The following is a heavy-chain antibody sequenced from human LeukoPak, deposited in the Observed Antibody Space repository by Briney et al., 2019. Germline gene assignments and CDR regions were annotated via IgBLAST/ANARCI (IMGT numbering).Heavy chain of an antibody. CDR1: GGSISSTYYY. CDR3: ARQVTFGYAYAYYSDY. D-gene: IGHD3-16*01. Sequence: SETLSLTCTVSGGSISSTYYYWGWIRQPPGTGLEWIGNFHYSGSNSYNPSLKSRVTISVDTSKNQFSLRLSSVTAADTAVYYCARQVTFGYAYAYYSDYWGQGTLVTVSS. J-gene: IGHJ4*02. V-gene: IGHV4-39*01. CDR2: FHYSGSN.